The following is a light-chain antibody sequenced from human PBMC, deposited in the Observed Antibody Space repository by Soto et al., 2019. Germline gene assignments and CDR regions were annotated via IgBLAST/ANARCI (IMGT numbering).Light chain of an antibody. J-gene: IGKJ1*01. V-gene: IGKV3-20*01. CDR3: QQYDSSPWT. CDR2: QTS. CDR1: QYINTR. Sequence: EIVLTQSPATLSSFPGDRVTLSCRASQYINTRLAWYQHRPGQAPRLLIYQTSIRAADIPDRFSGSGSGTDFTLTVSRLEPEDFAVYYCQQYDSSPWTFGQGTKVDIK.